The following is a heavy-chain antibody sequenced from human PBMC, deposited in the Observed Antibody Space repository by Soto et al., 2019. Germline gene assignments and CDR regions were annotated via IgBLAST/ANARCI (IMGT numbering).Heavy chain of an antibody. CDR1: GFTFSSYA. CDR3: AKDTMIVVAKAGYFDY. CDR2: ISGSGGST. J-gene: IGHJ4*02. V-gene: IGHV3-23*01. D-gene: IGHD3-22*01. Sequence: PGGSLRLSCAASGFTFSSYAMSWVRQAPGKGLEWVSAISGSGGSTYYADSVKGRFTISRDNSKNTLYLQMNSLRAEDTAVYYCAKDTMIVVAKAGYFDYWGQGTLVTVSS.